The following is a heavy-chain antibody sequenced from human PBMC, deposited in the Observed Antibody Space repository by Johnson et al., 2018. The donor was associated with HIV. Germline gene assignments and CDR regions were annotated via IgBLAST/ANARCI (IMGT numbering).Heavy chain of an antibody. CDR2: ISYDANNK. V-gene: IGHV3-30*04. J-gene: IGHJ3*01. Sequence: PGKGLDWVAVISYDANNKYYADSVKGRFTISRDNAKNSLYLQMNSLRAGDTALYYCARDYRGRTVDAFDVWGQGTLVTVSS. CDR3: ARDYRGRTVDAFDV. D-gene: IGHD3-16*02.